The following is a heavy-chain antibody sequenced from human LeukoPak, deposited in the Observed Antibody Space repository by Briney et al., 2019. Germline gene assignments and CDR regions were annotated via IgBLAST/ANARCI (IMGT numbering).Heavy chain of an antibody. CDR1: SGSITSSNY. CDR2: INHSGTT. J-gene: IGHJ6*03. V-gene: IGHV4-4*02. CDR3: ARHFRKMGSSGYYVHYYYYYMDV. Sequence: PSGTLSLTCAVSSGSITSSNYWSWVRQPPGKGLEWIGEINHSGTTNYNPSLKSRVTISVDKSKNQFSLKLSSVTAADTAVYYCARHFRKMGSSGYYVHYYYYYMDVWGKGTTVTTSS. D-gene: IGHD3-22*01.